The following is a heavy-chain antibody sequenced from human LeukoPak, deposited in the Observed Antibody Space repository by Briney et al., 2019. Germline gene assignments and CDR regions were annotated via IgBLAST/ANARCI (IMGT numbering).Heavy chain of an antibody. CDR1: GFSFGAYA. Sequence: PGRSLRLSCTASGFSFGAYAMNWVRQAPGKGLEWVAGITWNSGSIEYADSVKGRFTISRDNAKNSLYLQMNSLRAEDTAVYYCAREGYGDYGGDGMDVWGQGTTVTVSS. CDR3: AREGYGDYGGDGMDV. V-gene: IGHV3-9*01. D-gene: IGHD4-17*01. CDR2: ITWNSGSI. J-gene: IGHJ6*02.